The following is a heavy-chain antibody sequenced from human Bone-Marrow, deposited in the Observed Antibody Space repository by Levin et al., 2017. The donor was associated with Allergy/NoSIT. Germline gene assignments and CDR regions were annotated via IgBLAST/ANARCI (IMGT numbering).Heavy chain of an antibody. Sequence: KISCKASGGTFSSYAISWVRQAPGQGLEWMGGIIPIFGTANYAQKFQGRVTITADKSTSTAYMELSSLRSEDTAVYYCARDLTDYYGSGSYYQLYNWFDPWGQGTLVTVSS. CDR2: IIPIFGTA. CDR3: ARDLTDYYGSGSYYQLYNWFDP. J-gene: IGHJ5*02. V-gene: IGHV1-69*06. D-gene: IGHD3-10*01. CDR1: GGTFSSYA.